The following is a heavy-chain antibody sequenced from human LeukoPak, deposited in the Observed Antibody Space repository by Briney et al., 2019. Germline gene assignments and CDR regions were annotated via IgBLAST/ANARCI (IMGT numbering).Heavy chain of an antibody. J-gene: IGHJ4*02. Sequence: PGGSLRLSCAASGFTFSSYAMSWVRQAPGKGLEWVSGINWNGGSTGYADSVKGRFTISRDNAKNSLYLQLNSLRAEDTAVYYCAREQQIWLFWGQGTLVTVSS. CDR2: INWNGGST. CDR3: AREQQIWLF. V-gene: IGHV3-20*04. CDR1: GFTFSSYA. D-gene: IGHD5-18*01.